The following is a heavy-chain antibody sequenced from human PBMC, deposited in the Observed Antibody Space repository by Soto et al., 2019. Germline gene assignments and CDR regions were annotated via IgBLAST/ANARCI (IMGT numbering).Heavy chain of an antibody. CDR2: ISSNGIGT. V-gene: IGHV3-64*01. CDR1: GFTFSSDA. Sequence: EVQLVESGGGLVQPGGSLRLSCAASGFTFSSDAMDWVRQAPGKGLEYVSGISSNGIGTYYASSVKGRFTISRDNSRDTVYLQMDSLRPEDMAVYYCARRALADYYYMDVWGKGTTVTVS. J-gene: IGHJ6*03. CDR3: ARRALADYYYMDV.